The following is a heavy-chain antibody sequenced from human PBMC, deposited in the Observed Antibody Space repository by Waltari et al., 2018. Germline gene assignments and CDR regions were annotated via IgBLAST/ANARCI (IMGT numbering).Heavy chain of an antibody. D-gene: IGHD6-19*01. CDR1: GYSFTSYW. CDR2: IYPGDSDT. CDR3: ARRRYSSGWTDPFDY. V-gene: IGHV5-51*01. J-gene: IGHJ4*02. Sequence: EVQLVQSGAEVKKPGESLKISCKGSGYSFTSYWIGWVRQMPGKDLEWMGIIYPGDSDTRYSPSVQGQVTISADKSISTAYLQWSSLKASDTAMYYCARRRYSSGWTDPFDYWGQGTLVTVSS.